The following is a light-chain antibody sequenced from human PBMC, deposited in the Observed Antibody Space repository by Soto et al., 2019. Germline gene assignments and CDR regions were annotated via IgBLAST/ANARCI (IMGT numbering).Light chain of an antibody. CDR1: QNVRIY. CDR3: QQRDAWPIT. J-gene: IGKJ5*01. Sequence: EIVLTQSPATLSLSPGERATLSCRASQNVRIYVARYQQKGGQAPRLLISDASKRATGIPARFTGSGSGTDFTLSISSLEPEDFAVYYCQQRDAWPITFGQGTRLEIK. V-gene: IGKV3-11*01. CDR2: DAS.